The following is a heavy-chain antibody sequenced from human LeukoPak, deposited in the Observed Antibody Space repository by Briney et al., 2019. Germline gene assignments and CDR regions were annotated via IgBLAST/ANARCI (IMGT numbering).Heavy chain of an antibody. Sequence: GGSLRLSCAASGFTFSSYAMTWVRQAPGKGLEWVSAISASGGSTYYADSVKGRFTISRDNAKNSLSLQMNSLRAEDTAVYYCAKDNRLYDSSGQTLDYWGQGTLVTVSS. J-gene: IGHJ4*02. V-gene: IGHV3-23*01. CDR3: AKDNRLYDSSGQTLDY. D-gene: IGHD3-22*01. CDR1: GFTFSSYA. CDR2: ISASGGST.